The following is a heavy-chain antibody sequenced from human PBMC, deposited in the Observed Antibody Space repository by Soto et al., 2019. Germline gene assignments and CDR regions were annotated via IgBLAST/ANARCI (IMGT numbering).Heavy chain of an antibody. CDR2: ITDTGGDA. D-gene: IGHD3-10*01. V-gene: IGHV3-23*01. J-gene: IGHJ4*02. CDR3: ARGSTDSYPGSRIFDF. CDR1: GLTFGSRA. Sequence: PGGSLRLSCVASGLTFGSRAMSWVRQAPGEGLQWVSTITDTGGDAKYADSARGRFVISRDNSKKALYLQMTSLTAEGSAMYFCARGSTDSYPGSRIFDFWGRGTLVTVSS.